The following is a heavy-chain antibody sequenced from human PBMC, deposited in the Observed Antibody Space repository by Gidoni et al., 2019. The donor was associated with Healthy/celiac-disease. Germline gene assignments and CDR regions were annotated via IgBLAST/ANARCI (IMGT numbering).Heavy chain of an antibody. CDR3: ARGHRGASRVVGY. V-gene: IGHV3-30-3*01. J-gene: IGHJ4*02. D-gene: IGHD2-15*01. CDR1: GFTFSSYA. CDR2: ISYDGSNK. Sequence: QVQLVESGGGVVQPGRSLRLSCAASGFTFSSYAMHWVRQAPGKGLEWVAVISYDGSNKYYADSVKGRFTISRDNSKNTLYLQMNSLRAEDTAVYYCARGHRGASRVVGYWGQGTLVTVSS.